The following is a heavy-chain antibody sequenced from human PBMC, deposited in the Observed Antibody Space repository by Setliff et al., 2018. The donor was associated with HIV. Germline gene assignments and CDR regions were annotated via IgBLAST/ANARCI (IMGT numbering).Heavy chain of an antibody. CDR3: ASRVYYYDSSGYLREEGFDP. CDR1: GGSINDQY. V-gene: IGHV4-59*04. J-gene: IGHJ5*02. Sequence: SETLSLTCTVPGGSINDQYFSWIRQPPGKGLEWIGSIYHSGSTYYNPSLKSRVTISVDTSKNQFSLKLSSVTAADAAVYYCASRVYYYDSSGYLREEGFDPWGQGTLVTVS. CDR2: IYHSGST. D-gene: IGHD3-22*01.